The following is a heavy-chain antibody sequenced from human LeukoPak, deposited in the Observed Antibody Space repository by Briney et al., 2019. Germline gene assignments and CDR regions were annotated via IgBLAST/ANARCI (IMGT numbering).Heavy chain of an antibody. Sequence: GGSLRLSCAASGFTFSSYAMSWVRQAPGKGLEWISAINGGGVDTYYADSVKGRFTIFRDNPKNELYVQMNSLRADDTAVYYCAKEPYDSPGYADYWGQGTLVTVSS. CDR3: AKEPYDSPGYADY. D-gene: IGHD3-22*01. CDR1: GFTFSSYA. CDR2: INGGGVDT. V-gene: IGHV3-23*01. J-gene: IGHJ4*02.